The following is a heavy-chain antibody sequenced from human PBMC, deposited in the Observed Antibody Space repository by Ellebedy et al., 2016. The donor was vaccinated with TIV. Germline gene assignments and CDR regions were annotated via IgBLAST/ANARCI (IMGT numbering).Heavy chain of an antibody. CDR2: MRQDGNDK. J-gene: IGHJ3*02. CDR3: ARDMGWGNERLTDAFDI. D-gene: IGHD7-27*01. Sequence: GESLKISCVASGFSFSSYWMTWVRQAPGKGLEWVANMRQDGNDKYYVDSVRGRFTISRDNAENPLYLQMNSLRAEDTAVYYCARDMGWGNERLTDAFDIWGRGTMVTVSS. CDR1: GFSFSSYW. V-gene: IGHV3-7*01.